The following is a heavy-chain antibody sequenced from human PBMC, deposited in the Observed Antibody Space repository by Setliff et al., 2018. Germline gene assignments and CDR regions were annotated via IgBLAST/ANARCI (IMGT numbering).Heavy chain of an antibody. V-gene: IGHV3-9*01. CDR3: AKAPYCSGGSCSSAYIFDH. CDR1: GFTFHGSA. Sequence: QPGGSLRLSCAASGFTFHGSAMHWVRQAPGKGLEWVSGISWKSDSMGYADSVKGRFTMTRDNAKNSLYLQMNSLRPEDTALYYCAKAPYCSGGSCSSAYIFDHWGQGTLVTVSS. J-gene: IGHJ4*02. CDR2: ISWKSDSM. D-gene: IGHD2-15*01.